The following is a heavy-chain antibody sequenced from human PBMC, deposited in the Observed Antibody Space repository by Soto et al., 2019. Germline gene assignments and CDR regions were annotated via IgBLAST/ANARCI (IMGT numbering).Heavy chain of an antibody. CDR1: GGSISSSSYF. Sequence: QLQLQESGPGLVKPSETLSLTCTVSGGSISSSSYFWGWIRQPPGKGLEWIGSIYYSGSTYYNPSLKSRVTISVDTSKNQFSLKPSSVTAADTAVYYCARHDWNGVDYWGQGTLVTVSS. CDR2: IYYSGST. J-gene: IGHJ4*02. V-gene: IGHV4-39*01. D-gene: IGHD1-1*01. CDR3: ARHDWNGVDY.